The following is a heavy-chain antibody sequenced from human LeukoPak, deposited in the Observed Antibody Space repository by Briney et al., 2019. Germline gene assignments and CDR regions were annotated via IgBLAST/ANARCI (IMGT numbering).Heavy chain of an antibody. J-gene: IGHJ4*02. CDR3: ASSDNSGRLLAY. V-gene: IGHV6-1*01. Sequence: SQTLSLTCAISGDSVSSNRAAWNWIRQSPSRGLEWLGRTYYRSKWYNDYAVSVKSRIAINPDTSKNQFSLQLNSVTPEDTAVYYCASSDNSGRLLAYWGQGTLVTVSS. CDR2: TYYRSKWYN. D-gene: IGHD3-22*01. CDR1: GDSVSSNRAA.